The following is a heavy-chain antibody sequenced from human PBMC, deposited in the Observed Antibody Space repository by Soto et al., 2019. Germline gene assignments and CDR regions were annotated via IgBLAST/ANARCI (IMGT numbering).Heavy chain of an antibody. CDR2: IFDSGST. CDR1: GASITSGRYS. Sequence: SETLSLTCTVSGASITSGRYSWYWIRQHPGKGLEWIGYIFDSGSTYYNPSLKSRVTMSVDTSENQFSLRLTSVTAADTAVYYCARGSDCSGASCYFAFEILGHGTMVTVSS. V-gene: IGHV4-31*03. D-gene: IGHD2-15*01. CDR3: ARGSDCSGASCYFAFEI. J-gene: IGHJ3*02.